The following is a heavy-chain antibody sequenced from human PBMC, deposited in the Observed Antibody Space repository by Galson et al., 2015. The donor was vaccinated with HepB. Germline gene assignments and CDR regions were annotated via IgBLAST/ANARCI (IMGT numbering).Heavy chain of an antibody. V-gene: IGHV3-30-3*01. CDR2: ISYDGSTK. J-gene: IGHJ6*02. CDR3: AKDGAHSSSWYRFYYYYGMDV. Sequence: SLRLSCAPSGFIFSNHAMHWVRQAPGKGLEWVAVISYDGSTKYYADSVKGRFTISRDTSKNTLFLQMNSLRAEDTAVYYCAKDGAHSSSWYRFYYYYGMDVWGQGTTVTVSS. CDR1: GFIFSNHA. D-gene: IGHD6-13*01.